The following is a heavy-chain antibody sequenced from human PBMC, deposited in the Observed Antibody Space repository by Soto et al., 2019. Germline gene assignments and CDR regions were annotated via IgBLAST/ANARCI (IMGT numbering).Heavy chain of an antibody. CDR2: IYWDDDK. CDR1: GFSLSTSGVG. J-gene: IGHJ4*02. V-gene: IGHV2-5*02. CDR3: AHIKGSTSCYPCYYCDY. Sequence: QITLKESGPTLVKPTQTLTLTCTFSGFSLSTSGVGVGWIRQPPGKALEWLALIYWDDDKRYSPSLKSRLTITKDTSKNQVVLTMTNMDPVDTAKYYCAHIKGSTSCYPCYYCDYWGQGTLFTVSS. D-gene: IGHD2-2*01.